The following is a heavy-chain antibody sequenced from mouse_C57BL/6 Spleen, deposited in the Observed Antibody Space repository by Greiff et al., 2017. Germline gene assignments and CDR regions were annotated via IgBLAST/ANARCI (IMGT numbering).Heavy chain of an antibody. J-gene: IGHJ2*01. D-gene: IGHD2-4*01. V-gene: IGHV1-82*01. CDR2: IYPGDGDT. CDR1: GYAFSSSW. Sequence: QVQLQQSGPELVKPGASVKISCKASGYAFSSSWMNWVKQRPGKGLEWIGRIYPGDGDTNYNGKFKGKATLTADKSSSTAYMQLSSLTSEDSAVYFCASLGYDYPPFDYWGQGTTLTVSS. CDR3: ASLGYDYPPFDY.